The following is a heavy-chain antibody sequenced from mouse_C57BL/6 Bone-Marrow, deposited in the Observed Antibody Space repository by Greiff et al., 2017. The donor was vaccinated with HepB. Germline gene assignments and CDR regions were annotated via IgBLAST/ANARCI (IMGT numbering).Heavy chain of an antibody. V-gene: IGHV1-76*01. D-gene: IGHD2-3*01. CDR2: IYPGSGNT. CDR1: GYTFTDYY. Sequence: QVQLKESGAELVRPGASVKLSCKASGYTFTDYYINWVKQRPGQGLEWIARIYPGSGNTYYNEKFKGKATLTAEKSSSTAYMQLSSLTSEDSAVYFCARMGDGYYVYWYFDVWGTGTTVTVSS. J-gene: IGHJ1*03. CDR3: ARMGDGYYVYWYFDV.